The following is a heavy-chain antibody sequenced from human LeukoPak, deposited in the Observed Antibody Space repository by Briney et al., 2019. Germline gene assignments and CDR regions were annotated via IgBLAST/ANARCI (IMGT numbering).Heavy chain of an antibody. CDR2: IKQDGSEK. CDR1: GFTFSSYW. J-gene: IGHJ5*02. Sequence: GGSLRLSCAASGFTFSSYWMTWVRQAPGKGLEWVANIKQDGSEKYYVDSVKGRFTISRDNANNSLYLQMSSLRAEDTAVYCCARAFTLDPWGQGTLVTVSS. V-gene: IGHV3-7*01. CDR3: ARAFTLDP.